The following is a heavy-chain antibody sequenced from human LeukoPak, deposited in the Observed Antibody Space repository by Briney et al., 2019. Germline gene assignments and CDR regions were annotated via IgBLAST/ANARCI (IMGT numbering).Heavy chain of an antibody. D-gene: IGHD1-14*01. V-gene: IGHV4-31*03. Sequence: NPSQTLSLTCTVSGGSISSGGYYWSWIRQHPGRGLEWIGYIYYSGSTYYNPSLKSRVTISVDTSKNQFSLKLSSVTAADTAVYYCARPTGPPTNPYWYFDLWGRGTLVTVSS. CDR3: ARPTGPPTNPYWYFDL. J-gene: IGHJ2*01. CDR1: GGSISSGGYY. CDR2: IYYSGST.